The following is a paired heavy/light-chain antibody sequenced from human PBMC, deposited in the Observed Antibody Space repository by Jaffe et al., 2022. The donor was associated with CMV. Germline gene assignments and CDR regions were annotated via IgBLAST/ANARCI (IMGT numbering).Light chain of an antibody. CDR3: QQYYNTPPT. CDR2: WTS. V-gene: IGKV4-1*01. CDR1: QGVLYSSNNKNY. Sequence: DIVMTQSPDSLAVSLGERATINCKSSQGVLYSSNNKNYLAWYQQKPGQPPKLLIYWTSTRESGVPDRFSGSGSGTDFTLTISSLQAEDVAVYYCQQYYNTPPTFGQGTRVEIK. J-gene: IGKJ1*01.
Heavy chain of an antibody. Sequence: EVQLVESGGGLVQPGGSLRLSCAASEFTFSSYDMSWVRQAPGKGLEWVSYIRDSGTTIYYADSVKGRFTISRDNAKNSLFLQMNTLRVEDTAVYFCARVGARGNWYFDLWGRGTLVTVSS. CDR1: EFTFSSYD. V-gene: IGHV3-48*03. CDR2: IRDSGTTI. J-gene: IGHJ2*01. CDR3: ARVGARGNWYFDL. D-gene: IGHD3-16*01.